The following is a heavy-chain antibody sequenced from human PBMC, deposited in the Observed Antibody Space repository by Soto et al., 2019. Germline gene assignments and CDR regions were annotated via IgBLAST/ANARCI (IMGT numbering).Heavy chain of an antibody. D-gene: IGHD2-2*01. CDR1: GFTFSSYA. J-gene: IGHJ5*02. V-gene: IGHV3-23*01. Sequence: EVQLLESGGGLVQPGGSLRLSCAASGFTFSSYAMSWVRQAPGKGLEWVSAISGSGGSTYYADSVKGRFTISRDNSKNALTLHMDSLTAEDTAVYYCAQQEYQVLGGWFGPWGQGTLVTVS. CDR2: ISGSGGST. CDR3: AQQEYQVLGGWFGP.